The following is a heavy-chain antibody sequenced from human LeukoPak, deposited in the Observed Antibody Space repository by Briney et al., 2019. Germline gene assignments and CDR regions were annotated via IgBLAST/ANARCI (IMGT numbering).Heavy chain of an antibody. Sequence: GGSLRLSCAASGFTFSSYWMHWVRQAPGKGLVWVSRINSDGRSTSYADSVKGRFTISRDNSKNTLYLQMNSLRAEDTAVYYCASARGSNYGSLGDWGQGTLVTVSS. V-gene: IGHV3-74*01. J-gene: IGHJ4*02. D-gene: IGHD5-18*01. CDR3: ASARGSNYGSLGD. CDR2: INSDGRST. CDR1: GFTFSSYW.